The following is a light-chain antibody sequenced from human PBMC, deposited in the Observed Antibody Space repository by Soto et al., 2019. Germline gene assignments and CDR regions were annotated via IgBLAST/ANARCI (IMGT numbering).Light chain of an antibody. CDR3: QHYNNWPFT. V-gene: IGKV3-15*01. Sequence: IVMTQSPATLSLSPGERATLSCRASQSVSSNLAWYQQKPGQAPTLLISGASARATGIPARFSGSGSGTEFTLTISSLQSEDFAVYYCQHYNNWPFTFGQGNKLEI. J-gene: IGKJ2*01. CDR1: QSVSSN. CDR2: GAS.